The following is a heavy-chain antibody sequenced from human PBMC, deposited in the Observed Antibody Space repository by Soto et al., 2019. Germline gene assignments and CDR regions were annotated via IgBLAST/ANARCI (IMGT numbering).Heavy chain of an antibody. CDR3: ARGAIAAAKLSWYFDL. CDR1: GGSFSGYY. J-gene: IGHJ2*01. Sequence: SETLSLTCAVYGGSFSGYYWSWIRPPPGKGLEWIGEINHSGSTNYNPSLKSRVTISVDTSKNQFSLKLSSVTAADTAVYYCARGAIAAAKLSWYFDLWGRGTLVTVSS. D-gene: IGHD6-13*01. CDR2: INHSGST. V-gene: IGHV4-34*01.